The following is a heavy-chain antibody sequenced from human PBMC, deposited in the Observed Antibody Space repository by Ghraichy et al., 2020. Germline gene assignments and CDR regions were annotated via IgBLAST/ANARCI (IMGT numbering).Heavy chain of an antibody. Sequence: SQTLSLTCTVSGGSISSYYWSWIRQPPGKGLEWIGYIYYSGSTNYNPSLKSRVTISVDTSKNQFSLKLSSVTAADTAVYYCARHINYDSSGYYYPWGQGTLVTVSS. CDR3: ARHINYDSSGYYYP. J-gene: IGHJ5*02. V-gene: IGHV4-59*08. D-gene: IGHD3-22*01. CDR1: GGSISSYY. CDR2: IYYSGST.